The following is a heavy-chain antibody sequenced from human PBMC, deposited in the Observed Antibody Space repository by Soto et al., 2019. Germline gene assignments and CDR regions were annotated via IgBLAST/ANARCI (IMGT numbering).Heavy chain of an antibody. V-gene: IGHV1-69*08. CDR3: ARDQVGASSFDY. CDR2: IIPSPART. Sequence: QVQLVQSGAELRKPGSAVKLSCKASGGTFSNSPISWVRQIPGQGPEWMGRIIPSPARTIYSRKFRGRVTLTAEKSTQTVYMTLSSLTTEDSGVYYCARDQVGASSFDYWGQGTRVTVSS. J-gene: IGHJ4*02. D-gene: IGHD1-26*01. CDR1: GGTFSNSP.